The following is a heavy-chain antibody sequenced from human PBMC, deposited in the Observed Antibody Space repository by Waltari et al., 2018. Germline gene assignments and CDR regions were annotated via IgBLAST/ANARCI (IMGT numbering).Heavy chain of an antibody. D-gene: IGHD3-3*01. CDR1: GFTFSSYW. Sequence: EVQLVESGGGLVQPGGSLRLSCAASGFTFSSYWMHWVRQAPGQGLVWVSRINSDGSSTSYADSVKGRFTISRDNAKNTLYLQMNSLRAEDTAVYYCATAYDFWSGSSSVDYWGQGTLVTVSS. J-gene: IGHJ4*02. V-gene: IGHV3-74*01. CDR3: ATAYDFWSGSSSVDY. CDR2: INSDGSST.